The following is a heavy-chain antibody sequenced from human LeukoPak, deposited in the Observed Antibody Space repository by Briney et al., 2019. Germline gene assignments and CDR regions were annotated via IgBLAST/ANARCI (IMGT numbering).Heavy chain of an antibody. D-gene: IGHD3-3*01. Sequence: GASAKVSCKASGYTFTSYYMHWVRQAPGQGLEWMGIINPSGGSTSYAQKLQGRVTMTRDTSTSTVYMELSSLRSEDTAVYYCARSDFWKPDFDYWGQGTLVTVSS. J-gene: IGHJ4*02. CDR2: INPSGGST. CDR3: ARSDFWKPDFDY. CDR1: GYTFTSYY. V-gene: IGHV1-46*04.